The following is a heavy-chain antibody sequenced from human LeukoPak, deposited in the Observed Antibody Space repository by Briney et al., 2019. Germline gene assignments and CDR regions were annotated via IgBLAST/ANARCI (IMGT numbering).Heavy chain of an antibody. CDR2: IRYDGSKK. CDR3: ARDVRPDY. V-gene: IGHV3-33*01. Sequence: GGSLRLSCAASGFSFITYDMQWARQAAGKGLEWVALIRYDGSKKYYADSVKGRFTISRDNSQNTLYLQMNALRSEDTAVYYCARDVRPDYWGQGTLVTVST. CDR1: GFSFITYD. D-gene: IGHD6-6*01. J-gene: IGHJ4*02.